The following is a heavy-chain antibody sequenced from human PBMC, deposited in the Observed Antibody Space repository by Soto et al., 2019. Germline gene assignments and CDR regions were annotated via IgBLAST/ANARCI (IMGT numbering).Heavy chain of an antibody. CDR1: GFTFSSYG. Sequence: GGSLRLSCAASGFTFSSYGMHWVRQAPGKGLEWVAVISYDGSNKYYADSVKGRFTISRDNSKNTLYLQMNSLRAEDTAVYYCAKDRRAVTARYYFDYWGQGTLVTVS. CDR3: AKDRRAVTARYYFDY. V-gene: IGHV3-30*18. J-gene: IGHJ4*02. CDR2: ISYDGSNK. D-gene: IGHD2-21*02.